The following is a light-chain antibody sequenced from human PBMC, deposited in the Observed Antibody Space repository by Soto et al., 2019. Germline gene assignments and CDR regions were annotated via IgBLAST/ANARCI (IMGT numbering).Light chain of an antibody. Sequence: EIVLTQSPGTLSLSPGERATLSCRASQSVSSSYLAWYQQKPGQAPRLLIYGASSRATGIPDRFSGSGSGTDFALTIIRLEPEDVAVYYFQQYGSSPLTFGQGTKVEIK. CDR2: GAS. J-gene: IGKJ1*01. CDR1: QSVSSSY. V-gene: IGKV3-20*01. CDR3: QQYGSSPLT.